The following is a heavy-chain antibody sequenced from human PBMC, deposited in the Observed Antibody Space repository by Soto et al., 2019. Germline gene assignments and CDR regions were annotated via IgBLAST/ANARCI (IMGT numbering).Heavy chain of an antibody. CDR2: ISSSSSTI. V-gene: IGHV3-48*02. D-gene: IGHD3-3*01. J-gene: IGHJ6*02. Sequence: PGGSLRLSCAASGFTFSSYSMNWVRQAPGKGLEWVSYISSSSSTIYYADSVKGRFTISRDNAKNSLYLQMNSLRDEDTAVYYCARDGKFTISRFYGMDVWGQGTTVTVSS. CDR3: ARDGKFTISRFYGMDV. CDR1: GFTFSSYS.